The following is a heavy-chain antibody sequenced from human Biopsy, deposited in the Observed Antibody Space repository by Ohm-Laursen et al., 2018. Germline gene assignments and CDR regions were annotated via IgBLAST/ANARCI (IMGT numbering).Heavy chain of an antibody. J-gene: IGHJ6*02. V-gene: IGHV4-59*01. D-gene: IGHD2/OR15-2a*01. Sequence: SETLSLTCTVSGGSISSDYWSCIRQTPGKGLEWIGYIYYSGSTNYNPSLKSRVTISVDTSKNQFSPRLNSVTAADAAVYYCARATNSTGWPYYYFYGMDVWGQGTTVTVSS. CDR3: ARATNSTGWPYYYFYGMDV. CDR2: IYYSGST. CDR1: GGSISSDY.